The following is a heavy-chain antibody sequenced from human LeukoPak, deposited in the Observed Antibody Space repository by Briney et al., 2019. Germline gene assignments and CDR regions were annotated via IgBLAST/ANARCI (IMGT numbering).Heavy chain of an antibody. Sequence: SETLSLTCTVSGGSINSYYWSWIRQPAGNRLEWIGRIYTSGSTNYNPSLKSRVTMSVDTSKNQFSLKLSSVTAADTAVYYCARAGPPHCSGGSCYSDWGQGTLVTVSS. CDR3: ARAGPPHCSGGSCYSD. V-gene: IGHV4-4*07. CDR2: IYTSGST. CDR1: GGSINSYY. D-gene: IGHD2-15*01. J-gene: IGHJ4*02.